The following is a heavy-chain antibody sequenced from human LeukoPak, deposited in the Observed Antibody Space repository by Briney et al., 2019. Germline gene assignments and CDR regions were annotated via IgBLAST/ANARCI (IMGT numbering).Heavy chain of an antibody. Sequence: SQTLCLTCGVSGVSLNIFYSSWVRHPPGKGLEWIGELHHSGSPNYNPSLKSRVTISVYTSKNQFSLKLSSVTAAETAVYYCARGVAGSGRYRDAFDIWGQGTMVTVSS. D-gene: IGHD1-26*01. CDR3: ARGVAGSGRYRDAFDI. J-gene: IGHJ3*02. V-gene: IGHV4-34*01. CDR2: LHHSGSP. CDR1: GVSLNIFY.